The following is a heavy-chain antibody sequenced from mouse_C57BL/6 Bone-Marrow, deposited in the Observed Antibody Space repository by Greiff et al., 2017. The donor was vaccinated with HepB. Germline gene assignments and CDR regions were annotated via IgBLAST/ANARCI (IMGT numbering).Heavy chain of an antibody. Sequence: VQLQQSGAELVRPGASVTLSCKASGYTFTDYEMHWVKQTPVHGLEWIGAIDPETGGTAYNQKFKGKAILTADKSSSTAYMELRSLTSEDSAVYYCTREGIFSIRYFDVWGTGTTVTVSS. CDR1: GYTFTDYE. CDR2: IDPETGGT. J-gene: IGHJ1*03. CDR3: TREGIFSIRYFDV. D-gene: IGHD2-4*01. V-gene: IGHV1-15*01.